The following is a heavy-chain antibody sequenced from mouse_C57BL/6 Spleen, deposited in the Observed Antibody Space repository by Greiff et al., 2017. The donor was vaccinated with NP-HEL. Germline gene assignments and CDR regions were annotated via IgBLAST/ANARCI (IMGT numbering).Heavy chain of an antibody. D-gene: IGHD1-1*01. CDR1: GYAFTNYL. V-gene: IGHV1-54*01. J-gene: IGHJ4*01. CDR3: ARSETGYYYGSSYDAMDY. CDR2: INPGSGGT. Sequence: VQLQQSGAELVRPGTSVKVSCKASGYAFTNYLIEWVKQRPGQGLGWIGVINPGSGGTNYNEKFKGKATLTADKSSSTAYMQLSSLTSEDSAVYFCARSETGYYYGSSYDAMDYWGQGTSVTVSS.